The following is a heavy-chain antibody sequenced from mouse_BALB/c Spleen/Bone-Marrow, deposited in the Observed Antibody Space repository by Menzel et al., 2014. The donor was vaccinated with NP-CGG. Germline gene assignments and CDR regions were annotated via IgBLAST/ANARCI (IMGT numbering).Heavy chain of an antibody. J-gene: IGHJ3*01. CDR3: ARSSTGFAY. D-gene: IGHD5-1*01. Sequence: QVQLKESGAELVRPGTSVKVSCKASGYAFTNYLIEWVKQRPGQGLEWIGVINPGSGGTNYNEKFKGKATLTADKSSSTAYMQLSSLTSDDSAVYFCARSSTGFAYWGQGTLVTVSA. V-gene: IGHV1-54*03. CDR2: INPGSGGT. CDR1: GYAFTNYL.